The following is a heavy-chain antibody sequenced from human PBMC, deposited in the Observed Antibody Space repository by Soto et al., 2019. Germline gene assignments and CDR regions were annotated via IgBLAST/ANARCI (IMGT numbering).Heavy chain of an antibody. D-gene: IGHD2-2*01. Sequence: GASVKVSCKASGGTFSSYAISWVRQAPGQGLEWMGGIIPIFGTANYAQKFQGRVTITADESTSTAYMELSSLRSEDTAVYYCARANIVVVRMWDYYYGMDVWGQGTTVTVSS. CDR2: IIPIFGTA. CDR3: ARANIVVVRMWDYYYGMDV. J-gene: IGHJ6*02. CDR1: GGTFSSYA. V-gene: IGHV1-69*13.